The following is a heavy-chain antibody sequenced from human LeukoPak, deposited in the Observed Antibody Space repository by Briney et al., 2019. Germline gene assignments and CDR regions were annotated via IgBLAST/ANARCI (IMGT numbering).Heavy chain of an antibody. V-gene: IGHV1-2*02. D-gene: IGHD3-9*01. CDR1: GYTFTGYY. CDR2: INPNSGGT. J-gene: IGHJ6*02. Sequence: GASVKVSCKASGYTFTGYYMHWVRQAPGQGLEWMGWINPNSGGTNYAQKFQGRVTMTRDTSISTAYMELSRLRSDDTAVYYCARGPPTSNYDILTGYPYYYYYGMDVWGQGTTVTVSS. CDR3: ARGPPTSNYDILTGYPYYYYYGMDV.